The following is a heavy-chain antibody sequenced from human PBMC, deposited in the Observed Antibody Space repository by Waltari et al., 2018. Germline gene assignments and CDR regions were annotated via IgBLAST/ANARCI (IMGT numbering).Heavy chain of an antibody. CDR1: GFTLGTYA. CDR3: AREWGSGYYLDY. D-gene: IGHD3-22*01. V-gene: IGHV3-13*01. CDR2: IGTAVDT. Sequence: ELRWVEPGGGLLQLGGSWRSPCPASGFTLGTYAMPWDGQATGKGLEWVSAIGTAVDTYYPGSVKGRFTISRENAKNSLYLQMNSLRAEDTAVYYCAREWGSGYYLDYWGQGTLVTVSS. J-gene: IGHJ4*02.